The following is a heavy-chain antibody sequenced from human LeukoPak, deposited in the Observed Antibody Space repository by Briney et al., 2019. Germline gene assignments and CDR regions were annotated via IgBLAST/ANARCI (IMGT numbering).Heavy chain of an antibody. D-gene: IGHD6-19*01. CDR2: ISYDGSNK. CDR3: AGGGSGWYGFDY. J-gene: IGHJ4*02. V-gene: IGHV3-30-3*01. CDR1: GFTFSSYA. Sequence: GGSLRLSCAASGFTFSSYAMHWVRQAPGKGLEWVAVISYDGSNKYYADSVKGRFTISRDNSKNTLYLQMNSLRAEDTAVYYCAGGGSGWYGFDYWGQGTLVTVSS.